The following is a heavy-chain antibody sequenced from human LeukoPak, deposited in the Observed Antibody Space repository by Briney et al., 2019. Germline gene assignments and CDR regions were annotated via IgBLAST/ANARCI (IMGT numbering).Heavy chain of an antibody. CDR2: ISQDVSHK. Sequence: GGSLRLSCAASGFTLSSYWMSWVRQAPGKGLQSVAHISQDVSHKYYVDSVKGRFTISRDNAKNSLHLEMNSLRAEDTALYYCARVGYNGWNFENWGQGTLVTVSS. CDR1: GFTLSSYW. J-gene: IGHJ4*02. V-gene: IGHV3-7*01. D-gene: IGHD5-12*01. CDR3: ARVGYNGWNFEN.